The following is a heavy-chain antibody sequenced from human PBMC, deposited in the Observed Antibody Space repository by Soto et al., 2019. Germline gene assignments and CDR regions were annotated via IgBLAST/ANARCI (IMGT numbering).Heavy chain of an antibody. D-gene: IGHD2-2*02. CDR1: GFSLSNPKMG. J-gene: IGHJ5*02. CDR3: ARIMRDAVGETDAIYYFDP. Sequence: GSGPTLVNPTETLTLTCTVSGFSLSNPKMGVSWIRQPPGKAPEWLAHIFSDDEYSYSTSLKSRLIISKDTSKSQVVLTMTNMDPVDSATFYCARIMRDAVGETDAIYYFDPWGQGTQVTVSS. CDR2: IFSDDEY. V-gene: IGHV2-26*01.